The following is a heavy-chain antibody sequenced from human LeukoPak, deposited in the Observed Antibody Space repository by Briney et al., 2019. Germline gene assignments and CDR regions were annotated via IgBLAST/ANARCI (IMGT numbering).Heavy chain of an antibody. J-gene: IGHJ5*02. V-gene: IGHV4-34*01. CDR2: INHSGST. CDR3: ARGRRIQLWLGA. CDR1: GFTFSSYS. Sequence: GSLRLSCAASGFTFSSYSMTWVRQAPGKGLEWIGEINHSGSTNYNPSLKSRVTISVDTSKNQFSLELSSVTAADTAVYYCARGRRIQLWLGAWGQGTLVTVSS. D-gene: IGHD5-18*01.